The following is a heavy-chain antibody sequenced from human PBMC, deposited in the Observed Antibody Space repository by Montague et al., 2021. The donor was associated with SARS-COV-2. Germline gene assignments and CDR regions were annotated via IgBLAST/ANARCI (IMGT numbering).Heavy chain of an antibody. CDR2: IHHSGST. V-gene: IGHV4-4*02. CDR1: GGSISSGNW. Sequence: SETLSLTCAVSGGSISSGNWWSWVRQPPGKGLEWIGEIHHSGSTNHNPSLKSRVTISVDKSKNQFSLKLSSVTAADTAVYYCARRPLGYYYYGMDVWGQGTTVTVSS. J-gene: IGHJ6*02. CDR3: ARRPLGYYYYGMDV.